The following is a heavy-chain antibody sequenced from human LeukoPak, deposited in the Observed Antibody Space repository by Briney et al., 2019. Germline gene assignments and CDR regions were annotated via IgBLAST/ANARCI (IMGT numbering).Heavy chain of an antibody. CDR2: ISSSISYI. D-gene: IGHD2-8*01. V-gene: IGHV3-21*01. CDR1: GFTFSGYS. CDR3: ARQGMVQYYYYYGMDV. J-gene: IGHJ6*02. Sequence: GGSLRLSCAASGFTFSGYSLNWVHQAPGKGLEWISSISSSISYIYYADSVRGRFTISRDNAKNSLYLQMNSLRAEDTAVYYCARQGMVQYYYYYGMDVWGQGTTVTVSS.